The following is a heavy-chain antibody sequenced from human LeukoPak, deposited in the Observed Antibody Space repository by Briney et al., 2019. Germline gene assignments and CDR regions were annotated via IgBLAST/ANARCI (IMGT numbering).Heavy chain of an antibody. CDR1: GFTFNNYW. J-gene: IGHJ4*02. D-gene: IGHD5-12*01. V-gene: IGHV3-7*01. CDR3: ARGPSGYHNT. CDR2: IRYDGSEK. Sequence: GGSLRLSCEASGFTFNNYWMSWVRQAPGKGLGWVANIRYDGSEKYYVDSVKGRFTISRDNAKNSLYLQMNSLTAEDTAVYYCARGPSGYHNTGGQGTLVTVSS.